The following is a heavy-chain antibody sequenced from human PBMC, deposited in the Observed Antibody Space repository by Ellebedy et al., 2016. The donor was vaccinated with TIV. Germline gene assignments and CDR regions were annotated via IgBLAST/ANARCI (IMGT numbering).Heavy chain of an antibody. J-gene: IGHJ6*02. CDR2: ISSSGSTI. V-gene: IGHV3-11*01. D-gene: IGHD5-18*01. CDR1: GFTFSDYY. Sequence: PGGSLRLSCAASGFTFSDYYMSWIRQAPGKGLEWVSYISSSGSTIYYAYSVKGRFTISRDNAKNSLYLQMNSLRAEDTAVYYCAREGYTAMVRGMDVWGQGTTVTVSS. CDR3: AREGYTAMVRGMDV.